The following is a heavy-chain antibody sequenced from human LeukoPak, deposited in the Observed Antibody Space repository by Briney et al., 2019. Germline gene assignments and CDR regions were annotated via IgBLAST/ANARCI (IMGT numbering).Heavy chain of an antibody. CDR2: IYYSGST. CDR3: ARDYSGSYLEWFDP. J-gene: IGHJ5*02. Sequence: SETLSLICTVSGGSISSSSYYWGWIRQPPGKGLEWIGSIYYSGSTYYNPSLKSRVTISVDTSKNQFSLKLSSVTAADTAVYYCARDYSGSYLEWFDPWGQGTLVTVSS. V-gene: IGHV4-39*02. D-gene: IGHD1-26*01. CDR1: GGSISSSSYY.